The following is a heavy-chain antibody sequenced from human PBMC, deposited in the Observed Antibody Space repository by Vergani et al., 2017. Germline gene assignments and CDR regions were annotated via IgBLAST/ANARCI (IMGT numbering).Heavy chain of an antibody. Sequence: VQLLESGGGLVQPGGSLRLSCAASGFTFSSYAMSWVRQAPGKGLEWIGEINHSGSTNYNPSLKSRVTISVDTSKNQFSLKLSSVTAADTAVYYCARGGGYGGKRYFDLWGRGTLVTVSS. J-gene: IGHJ2*01. CDR2: INHSGST. D-gene: IGHD4-23*01. CDR3: ARGGGYGGKRYFDL. CDR1: GFTFSSYA. V-gene: IGHV4-34*01.